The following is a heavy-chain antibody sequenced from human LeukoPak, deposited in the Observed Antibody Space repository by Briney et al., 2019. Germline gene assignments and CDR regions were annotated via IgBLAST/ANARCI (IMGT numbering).Heavy chain of an antibody. CDR1: GGSISSSSYY. CDR3: ARDRHEPGP. V-gene: IGHV4-39*07. D-gene: IGHD1-14*01. Sequence: SETLSLTCTVSGGSISSSSYYWGWIRQPPGKGLEWIGSIYHSGITYYNPSLKSRVTISVDTSKNQFSLKLSSVTAADTAVYYCARDRHEPGPWGQGRMVTVSS. CDR2: IYHSGIT. J-gene: IGHJ3*01.